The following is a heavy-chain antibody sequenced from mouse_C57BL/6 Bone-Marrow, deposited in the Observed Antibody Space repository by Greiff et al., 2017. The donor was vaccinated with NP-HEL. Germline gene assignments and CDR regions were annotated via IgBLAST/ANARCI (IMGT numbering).Heavy chain of an antibody. V-gene: IGHV5-9-1*02. CDR3: TRDLGVTGTSWFAY. CDR1: GFTFSSYA. J-gene: IGHJ3*01. CDR2: ISSGGDYI. D-gene: IGHD4-1*01. Sequence: EVMLVESGEGLVKPGGSLKLSCAASGFTFSSYAMSWVRQTPEKRLEWVAYISSGGDYIYYADTVKGRFTISRDNARNTLYLQMSSLKSGDTAMYYCTRDLGVTGTSWFAYWGQGTLVTVSA.